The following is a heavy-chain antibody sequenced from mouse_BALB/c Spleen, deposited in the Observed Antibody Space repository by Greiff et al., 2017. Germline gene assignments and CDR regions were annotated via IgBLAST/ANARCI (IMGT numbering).Heavy chain of an antibody. CDR2: IDPANGNT. CDR3: ARYDYDVGFAY. CDR1: GFNIKDTY. J-gene: IGHJ3*01. Sequence: EVQLKESGAELVKPGASVKLSCTASGFNIKDTYMHWVKQRPEQGLEWIGRIDPANGNTKYDPKFQGKATITADTSSNTAYLQLSSLTSEDTAVYYCARYDYDVGFAYWGQGTLVTVSA. V-gene: IGHV14-3*02. D-gene: IGHD2-4*01.